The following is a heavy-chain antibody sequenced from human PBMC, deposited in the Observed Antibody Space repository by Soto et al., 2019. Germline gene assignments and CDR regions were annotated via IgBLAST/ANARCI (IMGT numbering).Heavy chain of an antibody. D-gene: IGHD2-21*01. Sequence: QVQLQESGPGLVKASETLSLTCTVSGGSINTYYWSWIRQPPGKGLEWIGYIYYSGNTYYNPSLQCRVAISVDTSKNQLSLKLSSVIAADTAVYYCARRMRGAYGIFDSWGQGTLVTVSS. CDR2: IYYSGNT. V-gene: IGHV4-59*01. CDR1: GGSINTYY. CDR3: ARRMRGAYGIFDS. J-gene: IGHJ4*02.